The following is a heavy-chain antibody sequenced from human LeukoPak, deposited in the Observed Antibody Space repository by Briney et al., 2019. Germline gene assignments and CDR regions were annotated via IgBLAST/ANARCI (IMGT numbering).Heavy chain of an antibody. CDR2: IYYSGST. V-gene: IGHV4-59*01. D-gene: IGHD3-22*01. J-gene: IGHJ4*02. Sequence: SEILSLTCTVSGGSISSYYWSWIRQPPGKGLEWIGYIYYSGSTNYNPSLKSRVTISVDTSKNQFSLKLSSVTAADTAVYYCARAFGSGYYPNYYFDYWGQGTLVTVSS. CDR3: ARAFGSGYYPNYYFDY. CDR1: GGSISSYY.